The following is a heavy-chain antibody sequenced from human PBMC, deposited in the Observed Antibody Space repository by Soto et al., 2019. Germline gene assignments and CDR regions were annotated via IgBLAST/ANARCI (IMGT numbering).Heavy chain of an antibody. V-gene: IGHV4-34*01. D-gene: IGHD6-6*01. Sequence: SETLSLTCAVYGGSFSGYYWSWIRQPPGKGLEWIGEINHSGSTNYNPSLKSRVTISVDTSKNQFSLKLSSVTAADTAVYYCARVMYSSSPLEHDYWGQGTLVTVSS. J-gene: IGHJ4*02. CDR3: ARVMYSSSPLEHDY. CDR2: INHSGST. CDR1: GGSFSGYY.